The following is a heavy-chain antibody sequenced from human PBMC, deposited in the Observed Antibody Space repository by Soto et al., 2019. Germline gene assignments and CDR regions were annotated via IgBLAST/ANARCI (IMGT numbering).Heavy chain of an antibody. V-gene: IGHV4-39*07. CDR2: MYSSENT. Sequence: PSETLSLTCSVSGDFVSSSSYSWGWIRQSPGKGLEWIGTMYSSENTYYNPSLLSRVTISVDTSKNTLYLQMNSLRAEDPAVYYCANGGYCTNGVCEVPYYYGMDVWGQGTTVTVS. CDR3: ANGGYCTNGVCEVPYYYGMDV. D-gene: IGHD2-8*01. CDR1: GDFVSSSSYS. J-gene: IGHJ6*02.